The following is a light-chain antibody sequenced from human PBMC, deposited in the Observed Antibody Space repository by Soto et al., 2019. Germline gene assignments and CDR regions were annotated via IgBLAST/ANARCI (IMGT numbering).Light chain of an antibody. CDR2: GAF. J-gene: IGKJ5*01. CDR1: QSISSD. Sequence: IFLTQSPGTLSLSLWEIATLSWGASQSISSDLAWYQQKPGQAPRLFIYGAFTRATGIPARFSGSGSGTDFTLTISSLEPEDFAVYYCQQRSNWPPITFGQGTRLEI. V-gene: IGKV3-11*01. CDR3: QQRSNWPPIT.